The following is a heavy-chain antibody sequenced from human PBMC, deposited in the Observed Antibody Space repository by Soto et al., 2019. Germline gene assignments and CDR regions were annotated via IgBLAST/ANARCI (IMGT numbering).Heavy chain of an antibody. V-gene: IGHV4-31*03. CDR1: GGSITSRGYY. CDR2: IYYTGRT. CDR3: ARVKDYYISIDH. J-gene: IGHJ4*02. Sequence: PSETPSLTCTVSGGSITSRGYYWSWIRQHPGKGLEWIGYIYYTGRTDYNPSLKSRVSISVDTSQNQFSLKLYSVTAADTAVYFCARVKDYYISIDHWGQGPQVTVSS. D-gene: IGHD3-9*01.